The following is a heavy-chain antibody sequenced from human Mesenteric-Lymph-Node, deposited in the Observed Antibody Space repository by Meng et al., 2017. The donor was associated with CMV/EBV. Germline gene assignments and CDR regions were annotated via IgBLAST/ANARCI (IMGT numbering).Heavy chain of an antibody. V-gene: IGHV5-51*01. CDR1: GYTFTTYW. J-gene: IGHJ5*02. CDR2: IYPGDSDT. CDR3: ARRPGYSSSWPQFDP. D-gene: IGHD2-2*01. Sequence: SGYTFTTYWIGWVRQMPGKGLEWMGFIYPGDSDTRYSPSFQGQVTISADKSISTAYLQWSSLKASDTAMYYCARRPGYSSSWPQFDPWGQGTLVTVSS.